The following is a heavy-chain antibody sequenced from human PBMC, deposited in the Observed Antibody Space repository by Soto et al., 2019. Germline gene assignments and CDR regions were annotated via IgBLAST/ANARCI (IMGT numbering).Heavy chain of an antibody. CDR2: INHSGST. CDR3: ARFPAQYYFDY. Sequence: PSETLSLTCAVYGGSFSGYYWSWIRQPPGKGLEWIGEINHSGSTNYNPSLKSRVTISVDTSKNQFSLKLSSVTAADTAVYYCARFPAQYYFDYWGQGTLVTVSS. J-gene: IGHJ4*02. CDR1: GGSFSGYY. V-gene: IGHV4-34*01.